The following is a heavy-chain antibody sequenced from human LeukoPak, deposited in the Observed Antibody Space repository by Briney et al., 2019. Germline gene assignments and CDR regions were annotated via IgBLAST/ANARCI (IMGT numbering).Heavy chain of an antibody. V-gene: IGHV4-4*02. Sequence: SGNLSLTCAVSGDSISSDKWWSWVRQPPGKGLEYIGEFHQSVSTNYNPSLKSRLTISVDKSKNQFSLKLSSVTAADTAVYYCACHSGWSGPSEWGQGTLVTVSS. CDR1: GDSISSDKW. CDR2: FHQSVST. CDR3: ACHSGWSGPSE. D-gene: IGHD6-19*01. J-gene: IGHJ4*02.